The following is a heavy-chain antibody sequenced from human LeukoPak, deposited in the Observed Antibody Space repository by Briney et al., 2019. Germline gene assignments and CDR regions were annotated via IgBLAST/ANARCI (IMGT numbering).Heavy chain of an antibody. CDR2: IHYSGST. Sequence: PSETLSLTCTVSGSSINDFNWSWTRQPPGKGLEFVAYIHYSGSTSYNPSLKSRVTISLDSSKSQFSLELRSVTAADTAFYYCARTGRTGDWGQGILVTVSS. V-gene: IGHV4-59*01. D-gene: IGHD4-17*01. CDR1: GSSINDFN. J-gene: IGHJ4*02. CDR3: ARTGRTGD.